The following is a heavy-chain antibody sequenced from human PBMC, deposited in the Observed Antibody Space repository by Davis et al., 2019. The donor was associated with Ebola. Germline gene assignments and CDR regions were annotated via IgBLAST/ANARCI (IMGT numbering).Heavy chain of an antibody. CDR1: GFTFSDYY. CDR2: ISSSGSTI. D-gene: IGHD3-22*01. Sequence: PGGSLRLSCAASGFTFSDYYMSWIRQAPGKGLEWVSYISSSGSTIYYADSVKGRFTISRDNAKNSLYLQMNSLRAEDTALYYCAKDIQSSGQDWYFDLWGRGTLVTVSS. J-gene: IGHJ2*01. V-gene: IGHV3-11*01. CDR3: AKDIQSSGQDWYFDL.